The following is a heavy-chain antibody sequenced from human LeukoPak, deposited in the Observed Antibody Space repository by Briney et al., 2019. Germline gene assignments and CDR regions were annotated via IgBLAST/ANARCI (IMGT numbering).Heavy chain of an antibody. Sequence: SQTLSLTCTVSGGSISSGSYYWSWIRQPAGKGLEWIGRIYTSGSTNYNPSLKSRVTISVDTSKNQFSLKLSSVTAADTAVYYCARECYGDCLDYWGQGTLVTVSS. J-gene: IGHJ4*02. CDR3: ARECYGDCLDY. D-gene: IGHD4-17*01. CDR2: IYTSGST. CDR1: GGSISSGSYY. V-gene: IGHV4-61*02.